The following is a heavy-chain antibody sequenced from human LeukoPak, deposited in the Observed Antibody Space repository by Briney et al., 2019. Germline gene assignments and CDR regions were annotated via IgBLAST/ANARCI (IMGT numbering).Heavy chain of an antibody. CDR2: ISSNSSYT. D-gene: IGHD2-21*01. J-gene: IGHJ4*02. V-gene: IGHV3-11*05. CDR3: ARDRSDGGEDY. CDR1: GFTFSDYY. Sequence: GGSLRLSCAASGFTFSDYYMSWIRQAPGKGLEWVSYISSNSSYTKYADSVKGRFTISRDNAKNSLYLQMNSLRAEDTAVYYCARDRSDGGEDYWGQGTLVTVSS.